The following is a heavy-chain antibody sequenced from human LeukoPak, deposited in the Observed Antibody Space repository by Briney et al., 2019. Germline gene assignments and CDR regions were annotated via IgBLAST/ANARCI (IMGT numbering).Heavy chain of an antibody. J-gene: IGHJ4*02. D-gene: IGHD4-17*01. V-gene: IGHV3-7*02. CDR1: GFTFSGYW. CDR3: ARTTDLDF. CDR2: MRGDGSAI. Sequence: GGSLRLSCAASGFTFSGYWMTWVRQPRGKGLEWVANMRGDGSAIYYVDSVKGRFTISRDNAKNSLYLQMNSLRAEDTAIYYCARTTDLDFWGQGTLVTVSS.